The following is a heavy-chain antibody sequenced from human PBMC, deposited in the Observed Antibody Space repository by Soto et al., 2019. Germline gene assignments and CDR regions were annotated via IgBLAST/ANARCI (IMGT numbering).Heavy chain of an antibody. CDR2: ISGSGAST. J-gene: IGHJ4*02. CDR1: GFTFSSYA. CDR3: AKARHKGWLARFDY. D-gene: IGHD6-19*01. Sequence: EVQLLESGGGLVQPGGSLRLSCAASGFTFSSYAMSWVRQAPGKGLEWVSAISGSGASTYYADSVKGRFTISRDNSKNTLYLQVNSLRVEDTAVYYCAKARHKGWLARFDYWGQGTLVTVSS. V-gene: IGHV3-23*01.